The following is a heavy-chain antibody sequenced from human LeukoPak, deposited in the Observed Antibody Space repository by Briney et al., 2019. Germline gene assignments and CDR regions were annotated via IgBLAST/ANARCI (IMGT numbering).Heavy chain of an antibody. Sequence: PGGSLRLSCTASGFTFGDYAMSWFRQAPGKGLEWVGFIRSKAYGGTTEYAASVKGRFTISRDDSKSIAYLQMNSLKTEDTAVYYCTRDFQGGYSYGWSPTSFDYWGQGTLVTVSS. D-gene: IGHD5-18*01. CDR3: TRDFQGGYSYGWSPTSFDY. J-gene: IGHJ4*02. V-gene: IGHV3-49*03. CDR2: IRSKAYGGTT. CDR1: GFTFGDYA.